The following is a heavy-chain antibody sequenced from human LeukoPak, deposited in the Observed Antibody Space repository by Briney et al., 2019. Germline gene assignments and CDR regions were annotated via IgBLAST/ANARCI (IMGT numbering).Heavy chain of an antibody. CDR3: ARVVTGYYYYYMDV. CDR1: GYTFTGYY. D-gene: IGHD2-21*02. J-gene: IGHJ6*03. CDR2: INPNSGGT. V-gene: IGHV1-2*02. Sequence: ASVKVSCKASGYTFTGYYMHWVRQAPGQGLEWMGWINPNSGGTNYAQKFQGRVTMTRDTSISTAYMELSRLRSDDTAVYYCARVVTGYYYYYMDVWAKGPRSPSP.